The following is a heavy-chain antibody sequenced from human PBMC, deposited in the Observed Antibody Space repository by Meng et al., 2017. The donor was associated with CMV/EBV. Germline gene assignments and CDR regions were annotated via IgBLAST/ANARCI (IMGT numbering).Heavy chain of an antibody. CDR3: ARDTWWEPVTMKPRVDY. CDR2: IYYSGST. J-gene: IGHJ4*02. Sequence: SIGSSSYYWGWIRQPPGKGLEWIGSIYYSGSTYYNPSLKSRVTISVDTSKNQFSLKLSSVTAADTAVYYCARDTWWEPVTMKPRVDYWGQGTLVTVSS. V-gene: IGHV4-39*07. CDR1: SIGSSSYY. D-gene: IGHD3-22*01.